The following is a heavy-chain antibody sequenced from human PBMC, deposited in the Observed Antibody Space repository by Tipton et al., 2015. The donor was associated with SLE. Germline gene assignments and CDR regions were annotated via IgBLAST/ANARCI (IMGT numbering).Heavy chain of an antibody. Sequence: SLRLSCAASGFTFSSYAMHWVRQAPGKGLEWVAVISYDGSNKYYADSVKGRFTISRDNSKNTLYLQMNSLRAEDTAVYYCAREGAVAGYFDYWGQGTLVTASS. V-gene: IGHV3-30-3*01. CDR3: AREGAVAGYFDY. CDR2: ISYDGSNK. D-gene: IGHD6-19*01. CDR1: GFTFSSYA. J-gene: IGHJ4*02.